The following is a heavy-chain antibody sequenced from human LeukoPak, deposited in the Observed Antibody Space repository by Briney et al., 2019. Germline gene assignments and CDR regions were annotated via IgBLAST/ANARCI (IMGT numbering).Heavy chain of an antibody. CDR3: ARGFRKRWLQLRAFDI. CDR1: GGSFSGYY. J-gene: IGHJ3*02. D-gene: IGHD5-24*01. Sequence: SETLSLTCAVYGGSFSGYYWRWIRQPPGKGLEWIGEINHSGSTNYNPSLKSRVTISVDTSKNQFSLKLSSVTAADTAVYYCARGFRKRWLQLRAFDIWGQGTMVTVSS. V-gene: IGHV4-34*01. CDR2: INHSGST.